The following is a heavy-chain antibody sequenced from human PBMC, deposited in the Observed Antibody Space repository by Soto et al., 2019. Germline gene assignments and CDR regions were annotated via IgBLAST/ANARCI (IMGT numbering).Heavy chain of an antibody. D-gene: IGHD3-10*01. CDR3: ARDMYAYGFFDF. V-gene: IGHV3-21*01. CDR2: ISRGSDYI. CDR1: GINFNSHS. J-gene: IGHJ4*02. Sequence: PXVSLRLSCVASGINFNSHSINWVRQAPGKGLEWVSSISRGSDYIYYRDSVKGRFTISRDNAKNSLYLQMNSLRVEDTAVYYCARDMYAYGFFDFWGQGTLVTVSS.